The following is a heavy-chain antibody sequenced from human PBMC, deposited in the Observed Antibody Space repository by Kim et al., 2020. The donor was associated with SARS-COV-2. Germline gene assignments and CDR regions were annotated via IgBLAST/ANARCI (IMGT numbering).Heavy chain of an antibody. CDR3: ATGLVGATKDY. J-gene: IGHJ4*02. Sequence: KHYADSVKGRFTISRDNSKNTVYLQMNSLRVEDTAVYYCATGLVGATKDYWGQGAPVTVSS. D-gene: IGHD1-26*01. V-gene: IGHV3-30*07. CDR2: K.